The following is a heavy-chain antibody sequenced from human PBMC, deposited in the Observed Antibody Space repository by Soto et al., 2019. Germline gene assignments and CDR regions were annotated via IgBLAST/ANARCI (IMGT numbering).Heavy chain of an antibody. CDR3: ARDSGAKLSSS. J-gene: IGHJ4*02. V-gene: IGHV1-69*13. Sequence: SVKVYLKASGGPFSSYRINLVRQAPGQGLEWVGGIVPIYRTADYAQKFQGRVTITADESARTAYLELRSLKSQDTAVYYCARDSGAKLSSSWGQGTLVTVSS. D-gene: IGHD6-13*01. CDR2: IVPIYRTA. CDR1: GGPFSSYR.